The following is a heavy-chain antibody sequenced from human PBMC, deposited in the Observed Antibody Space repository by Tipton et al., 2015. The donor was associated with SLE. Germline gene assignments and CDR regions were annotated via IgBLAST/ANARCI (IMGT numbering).Heavy chain of an antibody. V-gene: IGHV4-39*07. CDR1: GGSISSSSYY. J-gene: IGHJ2*01. D-gene: IGHD1-26*01. CDR2: IYYSGSN. CDR3: ARGVQWGPAFDL. Sequence: TLSLTCTVSGGSISSSSYYWGWIRQPPGKGLEWIGSIYYSGSNYYNPSLKSRVTISVDTSKKQFSLKLSSVTAADTAVYYCARGVQWGPAFDLWGRGTLVTVSS.